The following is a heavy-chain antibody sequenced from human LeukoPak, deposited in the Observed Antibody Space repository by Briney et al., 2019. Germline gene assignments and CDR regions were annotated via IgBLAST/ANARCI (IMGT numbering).Heavy chain of an antibody. J-gene: IGHJ4*02. Sequence: PGGSLRLSCAASAFTFSSYWMTWVRQAPGKGLEWVANIMEDGTQKNYVESVKGRFTISRDNAENSLYLQMNSLRAEDTAVYYCTRSFEDWGQGTLVTVSS. V-gene: IGHV3-7*03. CDR2: IMEDGTQK. CDR3: TRSFED. CDR1: AFTFSSYW.